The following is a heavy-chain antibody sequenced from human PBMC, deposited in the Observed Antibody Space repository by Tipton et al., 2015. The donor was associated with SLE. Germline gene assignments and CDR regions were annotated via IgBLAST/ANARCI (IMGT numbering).Heavy chain of an antibody. J-gene: IGHJ4*02. CDR2: IYTSGST. Sequence: LRLSCSVSGGSISSGNFFWNWIRQPAGKGLEWIGRIYTSGSTNFNPSLESRVTISVDTSKNQFSLKLCSVTAADTAVYYCAREAGGQGKLDYWGQGALVTVSS. V-gene: IGHV4-61*02. CDR3: AREAGGQGKLDY. CDR1: GGSISSGNFF. D-gene: IGHD1-26*01.